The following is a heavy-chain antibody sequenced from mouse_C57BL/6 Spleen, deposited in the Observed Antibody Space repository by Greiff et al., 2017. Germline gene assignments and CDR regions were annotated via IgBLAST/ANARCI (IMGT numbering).Heavy chain of an antibody. D-gene: IGHD4-1*01. Sequence: DVKLQESGPGLVKPSQSLSLTCSVTGYSITSGYYWNWIRQFPGNKLEWMGYISYDGSNNYNPSLKNRISITRDTSKNQFFLKLNSVTTEYTATYYCARDPNGVFDYGGQGTTLTVSS. CDR3: ARDPNGVFDY. V-gene: IGHV3-6*01. J-gene: IGHJ2*01. CDR1: GYSITSGYY. CDR2: ISYDGSN.